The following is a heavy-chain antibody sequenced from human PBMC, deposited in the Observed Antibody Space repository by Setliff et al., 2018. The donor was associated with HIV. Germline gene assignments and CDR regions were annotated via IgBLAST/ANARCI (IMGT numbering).Heavy chain of an antibody. CDR3: ARSSRVNCGGDCYLFDY. CDR2: IQTSGRT. Sequence: ETLSLTCTVSGGSISNYYWSWIRQPAGKGLEWIGRIQTSGRTNNNPSLKSRVTMSVDTSKNQFSLILTSVTAADTAVYYCARSSRVNCGGDCYLFDYWGQGTPVTVSS. V-gene: IGHV4-4*07. CDR1: GGSISNYY. J-gene: IGHJ4*02. D-gene: IGHD2-21*02.